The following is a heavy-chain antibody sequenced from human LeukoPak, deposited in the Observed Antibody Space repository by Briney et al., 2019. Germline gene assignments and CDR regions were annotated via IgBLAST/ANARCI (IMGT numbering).Heavy chain of an antibody. V-gene: IGHV3-48*02. CDR3: AVDHTSGTIYHGLDV. CDR1: GFIFSTFR. J-gene: IGHJ6*02. Sequence: GGSLTLSCAASGFIFSTFRMNWVRQAPGKGLEWISYINPSSTTFYYADSVKGRFTISRDNAKSSLYLQMNSLRDGDTAIYYCAVDHTSGTIYHGLDVWGQGTTVTVSS. CDR2: INPSSTTF. D-gene: IGHD2-8*01.